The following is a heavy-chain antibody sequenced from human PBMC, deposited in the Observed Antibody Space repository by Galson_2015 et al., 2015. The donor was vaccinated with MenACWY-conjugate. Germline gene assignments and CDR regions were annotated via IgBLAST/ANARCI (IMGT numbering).Heavy chain of an antibody. D-gene: IGHD2/OR15-2a*01. CDR2: VYFTGFT. CDR1: GASISTRSYY. V-gene: IGHV4-39*07. Sequence: ETLSLPCTVSGASISTRSYYWGWIRQPPGKGLEWIGTVYFTGFTYYNPYLKSRVTVSVDTSKNHFSLKLNSATAADTAVYYRARNREYYAGSLFDYWGQGTLVTVSS. J-gene: IGHJ4*02. CDR3: ARNREYYAGSLFDY.